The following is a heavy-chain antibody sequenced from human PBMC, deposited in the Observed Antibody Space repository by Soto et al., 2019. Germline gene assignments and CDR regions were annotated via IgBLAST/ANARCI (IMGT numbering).Heavy chain of an antibody. CDR2: IYYSGST. J-gene: IGHJ6*02. V-gene: IGHV4-39*01. CDR3: ARLSSGSPHHLYYYGMDV. CDR1: GGSISSSSYY. D-gene: IGHD1-26*01. Sequence: SETLSLTCTVSGGSISSSSYYWGWIRQPPGKGLEWIGSIYYSGSTYYNPSLKSRVTISVDTSKNQFSLKLSSVTAADTAVYYCARLSSGSPHHLYYYGMDVWGQGTTATVSS.